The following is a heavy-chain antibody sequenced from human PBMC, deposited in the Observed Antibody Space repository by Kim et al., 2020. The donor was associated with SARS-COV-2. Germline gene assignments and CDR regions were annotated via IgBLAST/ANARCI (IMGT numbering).Heavy chain of an antibody. CDR2: IYYGGNT. V-gene: IGHV4-59*03. D-gene: IGHD2-8*01. J-gene: IGHJ4*02. CDR3: SNSHGRASWCQFDH. CDR1: GDSITYYY. Sequence: SETLSLTCTVSGDSITYYYCSWIRQLPGKGLEWLGYIYYGGNTNYHPSLKSRFTISLNTSNNQFSLELTSMTAADTAVNYFSNSHGRASWCQFDHWAQGT.